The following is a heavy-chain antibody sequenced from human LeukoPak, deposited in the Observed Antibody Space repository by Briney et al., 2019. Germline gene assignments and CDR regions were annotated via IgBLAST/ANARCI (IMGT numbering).Heavy chain of an antibody. CDR1: GFTFGDYG. D-gene: IGHD3-3*01. CDR2: IRSKTYGGTI. J-gene: IGHJ4*02. V-gene: IGHV3-49*03. CDR3: ARAPYYDFIPDY. Sequence: PGRSLRLSCTTSGFTFGDYGLSWFRQGPGKGLQWVGFIRSKTYGGTIEYAASVKGRFTISRDDSKSIAYLQMNSLKTEDTAVYYCARAPYYDFIPDYWGQGTLVTVSS.